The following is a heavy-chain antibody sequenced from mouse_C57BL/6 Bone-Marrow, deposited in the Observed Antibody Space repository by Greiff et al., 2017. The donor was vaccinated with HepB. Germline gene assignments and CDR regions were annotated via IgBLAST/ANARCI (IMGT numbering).Heavy chain of an antibody. J-gene: IGHJ1*03. CDR3: ARVLLAFDV. V-gene: IGHV5-16*01. D-gene: IGHD1-1*01. CDR2: INYDGSST. Sequence: EVKLVASEGGLVQPGSSMQLSCPASGFPFSDSYLAWVRQVPATGLEWVANINYDGSSTYYLDSLKSRFIISRDNAKNILYLQMSSLKSEDTATYYCARVLLAFDVWGTGTTVTVSS. CDR1: GFPFSDSY.